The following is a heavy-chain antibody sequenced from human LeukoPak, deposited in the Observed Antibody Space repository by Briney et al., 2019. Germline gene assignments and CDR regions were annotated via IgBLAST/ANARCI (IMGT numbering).Heavy chain of an antibody. J-gene: IGHJ2*01. CDR2: ISGNGGST. CDR1: GFTFNTYA. Sequence: GGSLRLSCSASGFTFNTYAMHWVRQAPGKGLECVSGISGNGGSTYYADSVKGRFTISRDNSKTTLYLQMNSLRAEDTAVYYCAKGNWGERLDWYFDLWGRGTLVTVSS. CDR3: AKGNWGERLDWYFDL. V-gene: IGHV3-64*04. D-gene: IGHD1-26*01.